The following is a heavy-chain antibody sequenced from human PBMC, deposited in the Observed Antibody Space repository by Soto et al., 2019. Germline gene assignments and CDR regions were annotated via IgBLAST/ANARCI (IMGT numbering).Heavy chain of an antibody. V-gene: IGHV4-59*01. D-gene: IGHD5-12*01. J-gene: IGHJ4*02. Sequence: SETLSLTCTVSGGSISSYYWSWIRQPPGKGLEWIGYIYYSGSTNYNPSLKSRVTISVDTSKNQFSLKLSSVTAADTAVYYCARGSGYENEYFDYWGQGTLVTVSS. CDR3: ARGSGYENEYFDY. CDR1: GGSISSYY. CDR2: IYYSGST.